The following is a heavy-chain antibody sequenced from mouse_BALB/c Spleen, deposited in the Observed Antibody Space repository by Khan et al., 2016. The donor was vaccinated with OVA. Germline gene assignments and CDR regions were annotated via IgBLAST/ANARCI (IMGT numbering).Heavy chain of an antibody. CDR1: GYTFTSYY. D-gene: IGHD2-1*01. J-gene: IGHJ3*01. CDR3: TRSGYGTFAY. V-gene: IGHV1S81*02. Sequence: QVQLKQSGAELVKPGASVKLSCKASGYTFTSYYMYWVKQRPGQGLEWIGEINPSDGDTNFDDKFKSKATLTVDKSSSTAYMQISSLTSEDSAVDYCTRSGYGTFAYWGQGTPVTVSA. CDR2: INPSDGDT.